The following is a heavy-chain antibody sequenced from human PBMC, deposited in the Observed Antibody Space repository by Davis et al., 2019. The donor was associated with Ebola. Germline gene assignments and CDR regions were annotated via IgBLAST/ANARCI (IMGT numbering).Heavy chain of an antibody. Sequence: SETLSLTCTVSGYSISSGYYWGWIRQPPGKGLEWIGSIYYSGSTYYNPSLKSRVTISVDTSKNQFSLKLSSVTAADTAVYYCARDTTWNYCSGGSCYSASQNNWFDPWGQGTLVTVSS. D-gene: IGHD2-15*01. CDR2: IYYSGST. V-gene: IGHV4-38-2*02. CDR1: GYSISSGYY. J-gene: IGHJ5*02. CDR3: ARDTTWNYCSGGSCYSASQNNWFDP.